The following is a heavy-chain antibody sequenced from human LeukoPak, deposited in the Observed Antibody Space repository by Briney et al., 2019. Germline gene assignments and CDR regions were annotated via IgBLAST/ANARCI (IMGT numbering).Heavy chain of an antibody. Sequence: GGSLRLSCVASGLTFSSYAMNWVRQAPGKGLEWVSAISNGGGSSTYYTDSVKGRFTMSRDNSKNTLYLQLNSLRADDTAVYYCAKATDGGQMVPFAFDHWGQGTLVTVSS. J-gene: IGHJ4*02. V-gene: IGHV3-23*01. D-gene: IGHD6-13*01. CDR2: ISNGGGSST. CDR1: GLTFSSYA. CDR3: AKATDGGQMVPFAFDH.